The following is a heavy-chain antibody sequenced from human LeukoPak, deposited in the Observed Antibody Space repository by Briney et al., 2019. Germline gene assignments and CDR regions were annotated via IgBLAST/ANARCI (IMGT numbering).Heavy chain of an antibody. V-gene: IGHV1-18*01. CDR2: ISAYNGNT. CDR3: AREVWFGELSERTLDY. D-gene: IGHD3-10*01. Sequence: GASVKVSCKASGYTFTSYGISWVRQAPGQGLEWMGWISAYNGNTNYAQKLQGGVTMTTDTSTSTAYMELRSLRSDDTAVYYCAREVWFGELSERTLDYWGQGTLVTVSS. CDR1: GYTFTSYG. J-gene: IGHJ4*02.